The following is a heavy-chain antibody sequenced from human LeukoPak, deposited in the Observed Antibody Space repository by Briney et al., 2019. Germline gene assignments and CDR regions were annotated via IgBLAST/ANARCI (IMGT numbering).Heavy chain of an antibody. V-gene: IGHV3-23*01. CDR3: AELGITMIGGV. J-gene: IGHJ6*04. CDR1: GFTFSSYG. D-gene: IGHD3-10*02. CDR2: ISRASESI. Sequence: GGTLRLSCVASGFTFSSYGMSWVRQAPGKGLEWVSIISRASESIFYADSVKGRFTISRDNSKNTLYLQMNSLRAEDTAVYYCAELGITMIGGVWGKGTTVTISS.